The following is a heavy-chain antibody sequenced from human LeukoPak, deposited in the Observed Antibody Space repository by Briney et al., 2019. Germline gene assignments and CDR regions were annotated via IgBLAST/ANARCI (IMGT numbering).Heavy chain of an antibody. CDR2: INHSGST. V-gene: IGHV4-34*01. D-gene: IGHD3-22*01. J-gene: IGHJ4*02. CDR3: ARAGDRSGYADY. CDR1: GGSFRGYY. Sequence: SETLSLTCAVYGGSFRGYYWSWIRQPPGKGLEWIGEINHSGSTNYNPSLKSRVTISVDRSKNQFSLKLSSVTAADTAVYYCARAGDRSGYADYWGQGTLVTVSS.